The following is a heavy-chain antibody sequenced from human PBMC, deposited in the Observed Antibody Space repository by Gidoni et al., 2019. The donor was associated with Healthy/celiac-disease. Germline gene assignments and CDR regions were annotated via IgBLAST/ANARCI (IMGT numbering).Heavy chain of an antibody. CDR3: AKSQHWNAAAGTGWFDP. D-gene: IGHD6-13*01. V-gene: IGHV3-30*18. CDR1: GFTFRSYG. J-gene: IGHJ5*02. CDR2: ISYDGSNK. Sequence: QVQLVESGGGVVQPGRSLSPSCAASGFTFRSYGMHWVRQAPGKGLEWVAVISYDGSNKYYADSVKGRFTISRDNSKNTLYLQMNSLRAEDTAVYYCAKSQHWNAAAGTGWFDPWGQGTLVTVSS.